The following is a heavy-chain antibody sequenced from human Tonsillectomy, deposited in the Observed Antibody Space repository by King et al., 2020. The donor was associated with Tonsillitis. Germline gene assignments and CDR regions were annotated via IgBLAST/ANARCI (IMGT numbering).Heavy chain of an antibody. Sequence: VQLVESGGGLVKPGGSLTLSCAGSGFTFSGHSMNWVRQAPGKGLEWIAYITPTSSDIDYADSVRGRFTISRDNAKNLVFLRMNSLRDEDRAMYYCARDGAGDFHFWFDSWGQGTLVTVSS. CDR1: GFTFSGHS. J-gene: IGHJ5*01. CDR3: ARDGAGDFHFWFDS. CDR2: ITPTSSDI. V-gene: IGHV3-48*02. D-gene: IGHD3-10*01.